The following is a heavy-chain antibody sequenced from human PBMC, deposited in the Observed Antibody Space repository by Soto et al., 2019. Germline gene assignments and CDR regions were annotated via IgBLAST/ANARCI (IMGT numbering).Heavy chain of an antibody. J-gene: IGHJ6*02. CDR3: ARPRRYSNYVDYYGMDV. CDR1: GYSFTSYW. V-gene: IGHV5-51*01. D-gene: IGHD4-4*01. Sequence: GESLKISCKGSGYSFTSYWIVWVRQMPGKGLEWMGIIYPGDSDTRYSPSFQGQVTISADKSISTAYLQWSSLKASDTAMYYCARPRRYSNYVDYYGMDVWGQGTTVTVSS. CDR2: IYPGDSDT.